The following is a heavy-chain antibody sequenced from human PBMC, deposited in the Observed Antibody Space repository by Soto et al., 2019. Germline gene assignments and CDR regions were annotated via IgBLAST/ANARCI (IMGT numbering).Heavy chain of an antibody. Sequence: QVPLVQSGAEVKKPGASVKVSCKASGYTFTSYAMHWVRQAPGQRLEWMGWINAGNGNTKYSQKFQGRVTITRDTSASTAYMELSSLRSEDTAVYYCARDFRLGTIFGVVIPVAFDIWGQGTMVTVSS. CDR1: GYTFTSYA. D-gene: IGHD3-3*01. CDR3: ARDFRLGTIFGVVIPVAFDI. J-gene: IGHJ3*02. CDR2: INAGNGNT. V-gene: IGHV1-3*01.